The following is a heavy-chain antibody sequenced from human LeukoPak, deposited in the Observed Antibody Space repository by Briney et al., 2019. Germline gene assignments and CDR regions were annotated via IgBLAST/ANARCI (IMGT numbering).Heavy chain of an antibody. CDR2: IYHSGST. J-gene: IGHJ5*02. V-gene: IGHV4-38-2*02. CDR3: ATLEAYYYDSSGDYYEGDWFDP. D-gene: IGHD3-22*01. CDR1: GYSITSGHY. Sequence: SETLSLTCTVSGYSITSGHYWGWIRQPPGQGLEWIGSIYHSGSTYYTPSLRSRVTKSVDTSKNQFSLKLKSVTASDTAVYYCATLEAYYYDSSGDYYEGDWFDPWGQGTLVTVSS.